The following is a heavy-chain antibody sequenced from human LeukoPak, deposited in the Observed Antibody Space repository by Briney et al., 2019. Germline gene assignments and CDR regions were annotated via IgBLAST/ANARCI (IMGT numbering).Heavy chain of an antibody. CDR1: GFTFSSYW. Sequence: GGSLRLSCAASGFTFSSYWMSWVRQAPGKGPGWVANINQDGSEKYSVDSVKGRFTISRDNAKSSVYLQMNSLRADDTAVYYCARDRALYDSRRGYYYTEDDYWGQGTLVTVSS. CDR3: ARDRALYDSRRGYYYTEDDY. CDR2: INQDGSEK. J-gene: IGHJ4*02. V-gene: IGHV3-7*01. D-gene: IGHD3-22*01.